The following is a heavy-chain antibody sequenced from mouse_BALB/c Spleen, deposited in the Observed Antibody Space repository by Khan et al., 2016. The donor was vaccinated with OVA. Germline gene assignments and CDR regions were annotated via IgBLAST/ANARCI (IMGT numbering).Heavy chain of an antibody. Sequence: EVQLQESGPGLVKPSQSLSLTCTVTGYSITSDYAWNWIRQFPGNKLEWMGYISYSGRTSYNPSLTSRISITRATSKNQFFLQLNSVTTEDTATYFCARWLTNATGVATGFDYWGQGTTLTVSS. D-gene: IGHD1-1*01. CDR1: GYSITSDYA. CDR3: ARWLTNATGVATGFDY. V-gene: IGHV3-2*02. J-gene: IGHJ2*01. CDR2: ISYSGRT.